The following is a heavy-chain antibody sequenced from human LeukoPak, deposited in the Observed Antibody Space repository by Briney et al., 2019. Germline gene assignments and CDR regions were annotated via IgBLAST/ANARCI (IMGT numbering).Heavy chain of an antibody. CDR3: ARSGRGTYYYFDL. CDR2: INPSGGST. CDR1: GYTFTGYY. V-gene: IGHV1-46*01. J-gene: IGHJ4*02. D-gene: IGHD5-12*01. Sequence: ASVKVSCKASGYTFTGYYMHWVRQAPGQGLEWMGIINPSGGSTSYAQKFQGRVTMTRDTSTSTVYMELSSLRSEDTAMYYCARSGRGTYYYFDLWGQGTLVTVSS.